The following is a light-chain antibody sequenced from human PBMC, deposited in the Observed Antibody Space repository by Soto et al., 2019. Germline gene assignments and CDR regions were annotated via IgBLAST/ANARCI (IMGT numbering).Light chain of an antibody. CDR1: QGISTY. V-gene: IGKV1-17*03. CDR2: AAS. CDR3: LQQDSSTWA. Sequence: DIQMTHSPSAMSASVGDRVTITCRASQGISTYLAWFQQKPGRVPKRLIYAASSLQSGVPSSFSGSGSGTEFTLTISNLQPEDFATYYCLQQDSSTWAFGQGTKVEIK. J-gene: IGKJ1*01.